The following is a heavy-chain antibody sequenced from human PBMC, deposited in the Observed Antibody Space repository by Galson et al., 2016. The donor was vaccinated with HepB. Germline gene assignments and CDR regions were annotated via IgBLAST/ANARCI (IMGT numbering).Heavy chain of an antibody. Sequence: SETLSLTCSVSGGSISSYYCSWIRQPPGEGLEWIGHMYYSVTTNYNPSLKSRVTISVDTSKNQFSLNLSSVTAADTAVDYCARGGHKSGLGYWGQGTLVTVSS. J-gene: IGHJ4*02. V-gene: IGHV4-59*01. D-gene: IGHD3-3*01. CDR1: GGSISSYY. CDR3: ARGGHKSGLGY. CDR2: MYYSVTT.